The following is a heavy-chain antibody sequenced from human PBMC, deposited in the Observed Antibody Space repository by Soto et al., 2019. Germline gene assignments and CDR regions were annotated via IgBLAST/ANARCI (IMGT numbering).Heavy chain of an antibody. J-gene: IGHJ4*02. V-gene: IGHV4-34*01. CDR3: ARGGY. Sequence: QVQLQQWGAGLLKPSETLSLTCAVYGGSISGYYWSWIRQPPGKGLEWIGEINHSGSTNYHPSLKSRVTISVDTSKNQFSLKLSSVTAADTAVYYCARGGYWGQGTLVTVSS. CDR1: GGSISGYY. CDR2: INHSGST.